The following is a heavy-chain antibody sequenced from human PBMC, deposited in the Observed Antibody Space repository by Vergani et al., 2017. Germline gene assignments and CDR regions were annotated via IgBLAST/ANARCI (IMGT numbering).Heavy chain of an antibody. Sequence: QVQLVESGGGLVKPGGSLRLSCAASGFTFSAYYMTWIRQAPGKGLEWVSYISSSGSTMYYADSVKGRFTISRDNAKNSLYLQMNSLRAEDTAVYHCARGFLVGATTTPPDYWGQGTLVTVSS. CDR2: ISSSGSTM. V-gene: IGHV3-11*01. D-gene: IGHD1-26*01. J-gene: IGHJ4*02. CDR1: GFTFSAYY. CDR3: ARGFLVGATTTPPDY.